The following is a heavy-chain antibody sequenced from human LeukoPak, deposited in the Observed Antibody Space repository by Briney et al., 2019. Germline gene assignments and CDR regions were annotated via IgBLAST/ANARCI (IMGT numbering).Heavy chain of an antibody. Sequence: GGSLRLSCAASGFTFSTCAMSWVRQAPGKGLEWVSGISGTTSGTYYADSVKGRFTISRDNSKNTLFLQVNSLRAEDTAVYYCAKDHSYSGSYYIDYWGQGTLVTVSS. J-gene: IGHJ4*02. D-gene: IGHD1-26*01. CDR1: GFTFSTCA. CDR3: AKDHSYSGSYYIDY. V-gene: IGHV3-23*01. CDR2: ISGTTSGT.